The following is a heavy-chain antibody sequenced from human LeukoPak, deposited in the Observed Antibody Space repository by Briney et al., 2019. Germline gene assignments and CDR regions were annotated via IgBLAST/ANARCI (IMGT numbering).Heavy chain of an antibody. CDR2: IYYSGST. D-gene: IGHD3-10*01. Sequence: TSETLSLTCAVSGGSISSGGYSWSWIRQPPGKGLEWIGYIYYSGSTYYNPSLKSRVTISVDTSKNQFSLKLSSVTAADTAVYYCARGSITMVREFDYWGQGTLVTVSS. CDR1: GGSISSGGYS. J-gene: IGHJ4*02. V-gene: IGHV4-30-4*07. CDR3: ARGSITMVREFDY.